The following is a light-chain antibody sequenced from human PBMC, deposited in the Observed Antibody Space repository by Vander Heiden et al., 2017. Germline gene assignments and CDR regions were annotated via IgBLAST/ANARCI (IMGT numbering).Light chain of an antibody. V-gene: IGKV1-9*01. CDR1: QGISSY. Sequence: DIQLTQSPSFLSASVGDRVTITCRASQGISSYLAWYQQKPGKAPKLLIYAASTLQSGVPSRFSGSGSGTKFTLTISSLQPEDFATYYCQQLRTFGQGTKVEIK. J-gene: IGKJ1*01. CDR2: AAS. CDR3: QQLRT.